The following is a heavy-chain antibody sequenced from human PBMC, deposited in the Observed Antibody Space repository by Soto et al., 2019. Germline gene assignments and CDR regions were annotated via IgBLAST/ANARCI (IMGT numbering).Heavy chain of an antibody. D-gene: IGHD3-16*02. J-gene: IGHJ3*01. CDR2: IIPIFGTA. Sequence: QVQLVQSGAEVKKPGSSVKVSCKASGGTFSSYAISWVRQAPGQGLEWMGGIIPIFGTANYAQKFQGRVTITEDQSTSAAYMELSSLRAEDTAVYYCARSFCERMRLRAFDLWGQGTMVTVSS. V-gene: IGHV1-69*01. CDR1: GGTFSSYA. CDR3: ARSFCERMRLRAFDL.